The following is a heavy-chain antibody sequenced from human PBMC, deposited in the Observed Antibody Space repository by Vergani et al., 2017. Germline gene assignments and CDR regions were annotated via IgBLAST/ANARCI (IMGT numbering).Heavy chain of an antibody. V-gene: IGHV3-7*01. CDR3: AVGYCSGGSCYSVRYFDY. CDR2: IKQDGSEK. J-gene: IGHJ4*02. CDR1: GFTFSSYW. D-gene: IGHD2-15*01. Sequence: EVQLVESGGGLVQPGGSLRLSCAASGFTFSSYWMSWVRQAPGKGLEWVANIKQDGSEKYYVDSVKGRFTISRDNAKNSLYLQMNSLRAEDTAVYYCAVGYCSGGSCYSVRYFDYWGQGTLVTVSS.